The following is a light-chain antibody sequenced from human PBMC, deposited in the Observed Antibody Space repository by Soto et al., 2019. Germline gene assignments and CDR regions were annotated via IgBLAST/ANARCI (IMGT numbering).Light chain of an antibody. CDR1: QSVSSY. CDR3: LQYSTWPPLFT. J-gene: IGKJ2*01. Sequence: EIVMTQSPATLSVSLGERVTLSCRASQSVSSYLAWHQQKPGQAPRLLISDASTRATDIPYRFTGSGSGTDFTLTISSLLSTDLAVYYCLQYSTWPPLFTFGQGTKLEIK. V-gene: IGKV3-15*01. CDR2: DAS.